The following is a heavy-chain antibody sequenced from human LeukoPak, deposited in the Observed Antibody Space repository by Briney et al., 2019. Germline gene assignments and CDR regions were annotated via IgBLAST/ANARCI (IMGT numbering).Heavy chain of an antibody. D-gene: IGHD1-26*01. J-gene: IGHJ4*02. CDR2: ISRSSGDI. CDR3: ARAFNSGSSDY. CDR1: GFTFRTYS. Sequence: PGGSLRLSCAASGFTFRTYSMNWVRQAPGKGLEWVSSISRSSGDINYADSVKGRFTISRDNAKNSLYLQMNSLRAEDTALYYCARAFNSGSSDYWGQGTLVTVSS. V-gene: IGHV3-21*01.